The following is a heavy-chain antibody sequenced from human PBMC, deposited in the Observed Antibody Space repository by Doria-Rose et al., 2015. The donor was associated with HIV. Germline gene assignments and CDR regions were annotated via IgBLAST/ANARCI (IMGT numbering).Heavy chain of an antibody. J-gene: IGHJ4*02. CDR2: NFSDDER. CDR3: ARIKSSRWYHKYYFDF. D-gene: IGHD6-13*01. CDR1: GVSLSSPGMG. V-gene: IGHV2-26*01. Sequence: QITLKESGPVLVKPTETLTLTCTVSGVSLSSPGMGVSWIRQPTGKALEWLANNFSDDERSYHTSLKSRLTISRGTSKSQVVLTMTDMDPVDTATYYCARIKSSRWYHKYYFDFWGQGTLVIVSA.